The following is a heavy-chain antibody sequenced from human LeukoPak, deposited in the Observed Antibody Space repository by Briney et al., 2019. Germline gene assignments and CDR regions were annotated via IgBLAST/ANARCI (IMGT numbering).Heavy chain of an antibody. D-gene: IGHD2-21*01. Sequence: PSETLPLTCTVSASFISSSSWIWMRQPAGKGLEWIGRIYTSGSTSYNPSLKSRVTMSVDTSKNQFFLELSCVSAALRAVYSCVRVIGSCKFDSWGQGTLVTVSS. V-gene: IGHV4-4*07. CDR1: ASFISSSS. J-gene: IGHJ4*02. CDR2: IYTSGST. CDR3: VRVIGSCKFDS.